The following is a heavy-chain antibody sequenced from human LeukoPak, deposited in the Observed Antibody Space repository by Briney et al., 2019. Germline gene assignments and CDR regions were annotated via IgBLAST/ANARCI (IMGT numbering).Heavy chain of an antibody. CDR2: ISAYNGNT. CDR3: ASATVPRYCSSTSCPAGLDY. Sequence: ASVKVSCTASGYTFTSYGISWVRQAPGQGLEWMGWISAYNGNTNYAQKLQGRVTMTTDTSTSTAYMELRSLRSDDTAVYYCASATVPRYCSSTSCPAGLDYWGQGTLVTVSS. J-gene: IGHJ4*02. V-gene: IGHV1-18*01. D-gene: IGHD2-2*01. CDR1: GYTFTSYG.